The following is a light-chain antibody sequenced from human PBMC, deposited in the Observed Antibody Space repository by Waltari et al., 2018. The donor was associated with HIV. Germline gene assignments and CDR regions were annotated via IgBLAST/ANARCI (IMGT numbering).Light chain of an antibody. CDR2: QDT. CDR3: QAWDSNVV. V-gene: IGLV3-1*01. J-gene: IGLJ2*01. Sequence: SYDLPQPPSVSVSPGQTATMTCSGDKLGNKFTAWYQQKPGQSPVLVIYQDTKRPSGIPERFSGSNSGNTATLTISGTQAVDEADYYCQAWDSNVVFGGGTKLTVL. CDR1: KLGNKF.